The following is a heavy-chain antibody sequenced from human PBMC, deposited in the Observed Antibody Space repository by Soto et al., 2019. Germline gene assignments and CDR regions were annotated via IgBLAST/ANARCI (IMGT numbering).Heavy chain of an antibody. Sequence: GGSLRLSCAASGFTFTSYWMSWVRQAPGKGLEWVANIKEDGSEKYYVDSVKGRFTISRDNAKNSLYLQMSSLRAADTAVYYCARHLHRITISQGWGQGTLVTVSS. J-gene: IGHJ4*02. CDR1: GFTFTSYW. CDR2: IKEDGSEK. CDR3: ARHLHRITISQG. V-gene: IGHV3-7*01. D-gene: IGHD3-3*01.